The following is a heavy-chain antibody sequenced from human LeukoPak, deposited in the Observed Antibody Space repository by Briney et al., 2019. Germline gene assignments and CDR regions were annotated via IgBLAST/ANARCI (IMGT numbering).Heavy chain of an antibody. Sequence: ASVKVSCKASGYTFTSYGISWVRQAPGQGLEWMGWISAYNGNTNYAQKLQGRVTMTTDTSTSTAYMELRSLRSDDTAVYYCARVLPTYYYDSSGYGLDYWGQGTLVTVSS. CDR1: GYTFTSYG. J-gene: IGHJ4*02. CDR3: ARVLPTYYYDSSGYGLDY. V-gene: IGHV1-18*01. CDR2: ISAYNGNT. D-gene: IGHD3-22*01.